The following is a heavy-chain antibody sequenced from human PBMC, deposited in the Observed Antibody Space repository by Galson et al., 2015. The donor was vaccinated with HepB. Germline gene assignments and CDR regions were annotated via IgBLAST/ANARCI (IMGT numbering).Heavy chain of an antibody. CDR2: IWYDGSNK. CDR3: AREGGFGEFPLAPFDY. D-gene: IGHD3-10*01. J-gene: IGHJ4*02. V-gene: IGHV3-33*08. CDR1: GFTFSSYG. Sequence: SLRLSCAASGFTFSSYGMHWVRQAPGKGLEWVAVIWYDGSNKYYADSVKGRFTISRDNSKNTLYLQMNSLRAEDTAVYYCAREGGFGEFPLAPFDYWGQGTLVTVSS.